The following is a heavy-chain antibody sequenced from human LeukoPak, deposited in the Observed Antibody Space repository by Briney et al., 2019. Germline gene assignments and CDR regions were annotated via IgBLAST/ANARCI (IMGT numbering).Heavy chain of an antibody. J-gene: IGHJ4*02. CDR1: GFTFSSYG. CDR3: AKEGYSSGYSFDY. D-gene: IGHD3-22*01. V-gene: IGHV3-30*18. CDR2: ISYDGSNK. Sequence: GGSLRLSCAASGFTFSSYGMHWVRQAPGKGLEWVSFISYDGSNKYYADSVKGRFTISRDNSKNTLYLQMNSLRAEDTAVYSCAKEGYSSGYSFDYWGQGTLVTVSS.